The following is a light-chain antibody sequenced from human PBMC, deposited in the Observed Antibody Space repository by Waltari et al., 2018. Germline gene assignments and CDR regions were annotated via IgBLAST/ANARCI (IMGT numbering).Light chain of an antibody. V-gene: IGKV3-20*01. Sequence: EIVLTQSPVSLSWSPGERATLPCRASQSVYSNYLVLYQQTPGQPPRLLIYGSSNRAAVIPDRFTGSGSATDITLTISRLDAEDFAVYYCQQYGTSSSFGQGTRLEIK. CDR3: QQYGTSSS. CDR1: QSVYSNY. J-gene: IGKJ5*01. CDR2: GSS.